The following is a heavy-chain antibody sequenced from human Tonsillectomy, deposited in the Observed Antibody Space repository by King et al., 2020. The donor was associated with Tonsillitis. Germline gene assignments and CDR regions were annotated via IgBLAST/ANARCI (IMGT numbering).Heavy chain of an antibody. Sequence: QLQESGPGLVKPSETLSLTCTVSGGSMNTYYWSWIRQPPGKGLEWMGHIYYSGSTYYNPSLKGRVTISLDTSKNQFSLKLTSVTAADTAVYYCVSEKLAARPASYDYWGQGALVTVSS. CDR2: IYYSGST. J-gene: IGHJ4*02. V-gene: IGHV4-59*01. D-gene: IGHD6-6*01. CDR3: VSEKLAARPASYDY. CDR1: GGSMNTYY.